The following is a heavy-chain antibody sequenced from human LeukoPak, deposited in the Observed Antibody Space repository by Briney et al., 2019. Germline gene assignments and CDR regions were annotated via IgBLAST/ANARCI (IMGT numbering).Heavy chain of an antibody. V-gene: IGHV4-59*01. Sequence: SETLSLTCTVSGGSISSYYWSWIRQPPGKGLEWIGYIYYSGSTNYNPSLKSRVTISVDTSKNQFSLKLSSVTAADTAVYYCARNYGDYVPEYLQHWGQGTLVTVSS. CDR3: ARNYGDYVPEYLQH. CDR2: IYYSGST. CDR1: GGSISSYY. J-gene: IGHJ1*01. D-gene: IGHD4-17*01.